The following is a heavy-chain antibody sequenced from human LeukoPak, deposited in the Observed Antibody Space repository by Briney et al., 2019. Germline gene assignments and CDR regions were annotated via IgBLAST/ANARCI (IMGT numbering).Heavy chain of an antibody. CDR3: AKLRSGVKNYLFDY. D-gene: IGHD5-24*01. J-gene: IGHJ4*02. CDR2: ISGSGGST. CDR1: GFTPSSYA. Sequence: GGSLRLSCAAFGFTPSSYAMGWGRQAPGKGLEWVSAISGSGGSTYYPQSVKGRFTISRDNSKNTLYLQMNSLRAEDTVVYYCAKLRSGVKNYLFDYWGQGTLVTVSS. V-gene: IGHV3-23*01.